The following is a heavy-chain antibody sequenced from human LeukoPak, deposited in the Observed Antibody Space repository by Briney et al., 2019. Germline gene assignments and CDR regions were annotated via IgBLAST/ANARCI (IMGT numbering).Heavy chain of an antibody. CDR1: GFTFDDYG. CDR2: INWNGGST. V-gene: IGHV3-20*04. D-gene: IGHD2-21*02. CDR3: AKDRLLNCRGDCYIFDY. J-gene: IGHJ4*02. Sequence: GGSLRLSCAASGFTFDDYGMSWVRQAPGKGLEWVSGINWNGGSTGYADSVKGRFTISRDNAKNSLYLQMNSLRAEDTAVYYCAKDRLLNCRGDCYIFDYWGQGTVVTVSS.